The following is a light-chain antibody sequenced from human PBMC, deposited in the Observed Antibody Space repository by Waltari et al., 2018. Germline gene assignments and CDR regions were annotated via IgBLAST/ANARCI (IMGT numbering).Light chain of an antibody. CDR1: QSVSTN. V-gene: IGKV3-15*01. CDR2: GAS. Sequence: EIVMTQSPATLSVSPGERATLSCRASQSVSTNLAWYQQKPGQAPRPLIFGASTRVTGIPARFSGSGSGIDFTLAISGLQSEDFALYYCQHYNEHPLTFGGGTKVEIK. J-gene: IGKJ4*01. CDR3: QHYNEHPLT.